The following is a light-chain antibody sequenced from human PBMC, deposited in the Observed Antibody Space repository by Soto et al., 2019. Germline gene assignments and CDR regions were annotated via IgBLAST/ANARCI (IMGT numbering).Light chain of an antibody. CDR2: WAN. Sequence: DIVMTQSPDSLAVSLGERATINCKSSQSVLYSSNNKNYLAWYQQKPGQPPKLLIYWANTRESGVPDRFSGSGSGTDFTLTIRSLQAEDVAVYYCKQYYSTPWTFGQGTKVDIK. CDR3: KQYYSTPWT. V-gene: IGKV4-1*01. J-gene: IGKJ1*01. CDR1: QSVLYSSNNKNY.